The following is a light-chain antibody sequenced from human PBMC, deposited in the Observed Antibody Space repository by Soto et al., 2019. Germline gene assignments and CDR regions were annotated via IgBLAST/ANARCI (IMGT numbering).Light chain of an antibody. CDR2: GAS. V-gene: IGKV3-20*01. CDR3: QQYNNSPEYT. J-gene: IGKJ2*01. CDR1: QSVSSSY. Sequence: EIVLTQSPGTLSLSPGERATLSCRASQSVSSSYLAWYQQKPGQAPRPLIYGASSRAIGIPDRFSGSGSGTDFTLTISRLEPEDFAVYFCQQYNNSPEYTFGQGTKLEIK.